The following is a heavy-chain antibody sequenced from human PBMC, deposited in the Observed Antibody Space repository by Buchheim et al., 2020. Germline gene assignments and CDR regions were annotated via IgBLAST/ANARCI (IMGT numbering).Heavy chain of an antibody. V-gene: IGHV4-4*02. CDR1: GDSSSTSHW. Sequence: QVQLQESGPGLVQPSGTLSLTCGVSGDSSSTSHWWSWVRQAPGKGLEWIGEIYQSGSANYSPSLRSRVTMSIDRPNHHISLKLNSVTAADSAVYYCATSHDYYYYYGLDVWGQGTT. CDR3: ATSHDYYYYYGLDV. D-gene: IGHD2/OR15-2a*01. J-gene: IGHJ6*02. CDR2: IYQSGSA.